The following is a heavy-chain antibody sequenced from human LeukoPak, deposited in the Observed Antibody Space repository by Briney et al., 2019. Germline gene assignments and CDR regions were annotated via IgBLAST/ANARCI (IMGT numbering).Heavy chain of an antibody. CDR1: GSTFSDSR. CDR3: ARHLLRGQNFDY. J-gene: IGHJ4*02. Sequence: AGSLRLSCGTSGSTFSDSRMSWFRHAPGQGLEGVASIKDDGSDKYYLDSVRGRFTISRDNAEDSLYLQLDDLRAEDTAVFYCARHLLRGQNFDYWGQGTLVTVSS. V-gene: IGHV3-7*01. CDR2: IKDDGSDK.